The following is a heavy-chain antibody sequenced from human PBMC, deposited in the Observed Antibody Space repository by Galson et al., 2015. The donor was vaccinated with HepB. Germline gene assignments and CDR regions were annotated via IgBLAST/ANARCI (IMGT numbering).Heavy chain of an antibody. CDR1: GYTFTRYG. CDR2: ISPYNGNT. CDR3: ARDDVSGRGIAVLIAAPNN. D-gene: IGHD6-19*01. V-gene: IGHV1-18*01. J-gene: IGHJ4*02. Sequence: SVKVSCKASGYTFTRYGISWVRQAPGQGLEWMGWISPYNGNTNYAQKLQGRVTMTTDTPTSTAYMELRSLRSDDTAVYYCARDDVSGRGIAVLIAAPNNWGQGSLVTVSS.